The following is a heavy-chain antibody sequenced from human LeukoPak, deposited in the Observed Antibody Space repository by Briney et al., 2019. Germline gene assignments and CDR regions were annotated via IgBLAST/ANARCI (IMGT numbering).Heavy chain of an antibody. D-gene: IGHD4-17*01. CDR3: ARGNGDYFDY. V-gene: IGHV4-59*01. Sequence: SETLSLTCTVSGGSISSYYWNWIRQPPGKGLEWIGYIYYSGSTNYNPSLKSRVTISVDTSKNQFSLKLSSVTAADTAVYYCARGNGDYFDYWGQGTLVTVSS. CDR1: GGSISSYY. CDR2: IYYSGST. J-gene: IGHJ4*02.